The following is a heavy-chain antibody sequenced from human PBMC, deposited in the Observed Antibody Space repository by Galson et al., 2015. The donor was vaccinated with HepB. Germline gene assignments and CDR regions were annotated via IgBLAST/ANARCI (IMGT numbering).Heavy chain of an antibody. CDR1: GFTFSSYA. CDR2: ISYDGSNK. CDR3: AREEVGNFWSGYSQHDAFDI. D-gene: IGHD3-3*01. Sequence: SLRLSCAASGFTFSSYAMHWVRQAPGKGLEWVAVISYDGSNKYYADSVKGRFTISRDNSKNTLYLQMNSLRAEDTAVYYCAREEVGNFWSGYSQHDAFDIWGQGTMVTVSS. J-gene: IGHJ3*02. V-gene: IGHV3-30-3*01.